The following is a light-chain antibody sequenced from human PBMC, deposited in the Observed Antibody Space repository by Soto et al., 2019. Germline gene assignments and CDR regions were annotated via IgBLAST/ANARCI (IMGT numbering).Light chain of an antibody. CDR3: LQYASSPRT. Sequence: ETVLTQSPGTLSLSPGERATLSCRASQSVSSSYLAWYQQKPGQALRLLIYAASSRATGIPDRFSGSGSGTDFTLTISRLEPEYFAVYYCLQYASSPRTFGQGTKLEIK. V-gene: IGKV3-20*01. CDR1: QSVSSSY. CDR2: AAS. J-gene: IGKJ2*01.